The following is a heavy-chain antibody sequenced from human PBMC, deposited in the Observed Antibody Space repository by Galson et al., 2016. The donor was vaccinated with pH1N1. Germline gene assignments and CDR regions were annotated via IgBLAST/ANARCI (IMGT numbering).Heavy chain of an antibody. Sequence: SLRLSCAASGFTLSSYWMSRVRPAPGKGLEWVGHIKKDGSEKYYVGSLEGRFTISRENAKNSPCLEMNSLRAEDTAVYYCARGCRDSSGYYFSDYWGQGTLVTVSS. D-gene: IGHD3-22*01. J-gene: IGHJ4*02. CDR2: IKKDGSEK. CDR1: GFTLSSYW. CDR3: ARGCRDSSGYYFSDY. V-gene: IGHV3-7*01.